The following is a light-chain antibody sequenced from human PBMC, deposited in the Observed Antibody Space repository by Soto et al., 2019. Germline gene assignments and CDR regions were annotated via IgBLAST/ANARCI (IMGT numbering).Light chain of an antibody. CDR1: QSISTF. Sequence: EIEMTQSASSLSASGGDRATITCRASQSISTFLAWYQQKPGQAPTILIYAASTMYTGIPARFSGSGSATDFTLTISSLQPKDFAAEYCQQYYSTTYTFGQGTKVE. V-gene: IGKV1-39*01. J-gene: IGKJ1*01. CDR3: QQYYSTTYT. CDR2: AAS.